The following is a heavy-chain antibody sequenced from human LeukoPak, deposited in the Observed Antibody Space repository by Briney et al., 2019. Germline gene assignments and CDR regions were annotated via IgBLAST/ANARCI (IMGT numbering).Heavy chain of an antibody. CDR1: GFTFNTYA. V-gene: IGHV3-23*01. CDR2: ISDSGDIT. CDR3: AKPRPDY. Sequence: GGSLRLSCAASGFTFNTYAMSWVRQTPGKGLEWVSGISDSGDITYYADSVKGRFTISRDNSKNTLHLQMNSLRAEDTAVYYCAKPRPDYWGQGTLVTVSS. J-gene: IGHJ4*02.